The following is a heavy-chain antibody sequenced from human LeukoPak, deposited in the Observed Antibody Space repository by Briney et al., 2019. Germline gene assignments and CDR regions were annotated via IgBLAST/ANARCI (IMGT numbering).Heavy chain of an antibody. CDR2: INHSGST. J-gene: IGHJ4*02. D-gene: IGHD4-17*01. CDR1: GGSFSGYY. V-gene: IGHV4-34*01. CDR3: ANAVGDYRGY. Sequence: SETLSLTCAVYGGSFSGYYWSWIRQPPGKGLEWIGEINHSGSTNYNPSLKSRVTISVDTSKNQFSLKLSSVTAADTAVYYCANAVGDYRGYWGQGTLVTVSS.